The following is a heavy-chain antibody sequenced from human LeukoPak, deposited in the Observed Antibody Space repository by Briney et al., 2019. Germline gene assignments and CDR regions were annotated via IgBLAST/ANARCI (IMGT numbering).Heavy chain of an antibody. CDR1: GYGFTSYW. J-gene: IGHJ4*02. Sequence: PGGSLEISCKGSGYGFTSYWISWVRQMPGKGLEWMGRIDPSDSYPNYSPSFQGHVTISADKSISTAYLQWSSLKASDTAMYYCARYYYDSSGTNHFDYWGQGTLVTVSS. V-gene: IGHV5-10-1*01. D-gene: IGHD3-22*01. CDR2: IDPSDSYP. CDR3: ARYYYDSSGTNHFDY.